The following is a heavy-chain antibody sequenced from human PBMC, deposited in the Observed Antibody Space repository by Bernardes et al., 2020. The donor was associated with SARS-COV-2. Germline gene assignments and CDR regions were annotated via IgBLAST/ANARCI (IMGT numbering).Heavy chain of an antibody. V-gene: IGHV3-15*01. CDR1: GFTFSNAW. CDR2: IKSKTDGGTT. Sequence: GSLRLSCAASGFTFSNAWMSWVRQAPGKGLEWVGRIKSKTDGGTTDYAAPVKGRFTISRDDSKNTLYLQMNSLKTEDTAVYYCTTSRSEGYYFDYWGQGTLVTVSS. CDR3: TTSRSEGYYFDY. J-gene: IGHJ4*02.